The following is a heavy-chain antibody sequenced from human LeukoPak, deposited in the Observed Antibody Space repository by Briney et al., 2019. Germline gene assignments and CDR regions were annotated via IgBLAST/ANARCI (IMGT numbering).Heavy chain of an antibody. V-gene: IGHV1-69*04. CDR2: IIPILGIA. CDR1: GGTFSSYA. D-gene: IGHD3-22*01. J-gene: IGHJ6*02. Sequence: ASVKVSCKASGGTFSSYAISWVRQAPGQGLEWMGRIIPILGIANYAQKFQGRVTITADKSTSTAYMELSSLRSEDTAVYYCAHYDKNYYYYGMDVWGQGTTVTVSS. CDR3: AHYDKNYYYYGMDV.